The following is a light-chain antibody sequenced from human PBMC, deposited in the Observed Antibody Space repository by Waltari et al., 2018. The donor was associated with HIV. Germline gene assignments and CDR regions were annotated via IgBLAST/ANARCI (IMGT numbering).Light chain of an antibody. CDR1: SSNIGSTT. J-gene: IGLJ2*01. V-gene: IGLV1-44*01. Sequence: QSVLTQPPSASGTPGQRVTISCSGSSSNIGSTTVNWYHHPPGTAPKVLIYSNNQRPSEVPDRFSGSKSGTSVSLAISGLQSEDEADYYCATWDDSLNGVVFGGGTKLTV. CDR3: ATWDDSLNGVV. CDR2: SNN.